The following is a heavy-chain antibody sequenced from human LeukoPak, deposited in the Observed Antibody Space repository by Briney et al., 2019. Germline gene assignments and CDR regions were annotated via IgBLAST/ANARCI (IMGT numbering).Heavy chain of an antibody. J-gene: IGHJ4*02. CDR1: RGSISSYY. CDR3: ARDRASGWYVVDY. Sequence: SETLSLTCSVSRGSISSYYWSWIRQPPGKGLEWIGRVYSSGSTNYNPSLKSRVTMSIDTSKNQFSLKLSSVTAADTAVYYCARDRASGWYVVDYWGQGTLVTVPS. CDR2: VYSSGST. D-gene: IGHD6-19*01. V-gene: IGHV4-4*07.